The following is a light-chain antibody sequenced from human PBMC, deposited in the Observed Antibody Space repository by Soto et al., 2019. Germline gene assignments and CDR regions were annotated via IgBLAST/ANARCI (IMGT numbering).Light chain of an antibody. CDR1: QSVSSSY. CDR2: DAS. Sequence: EIVLTQYPGTLSLSPGERATLSCRASQSVSSSYLAWYQQKPGQAPRLLIYDASSRATGIPDRFSGSGSGTDFTLTISRLEPEDFAVYYCQQYGSSPGTFGQGTKVEIK. V-gene: IGKV3-20*01. CDR3: QQYGSSPGT. J-gene: IGKJ1*01.